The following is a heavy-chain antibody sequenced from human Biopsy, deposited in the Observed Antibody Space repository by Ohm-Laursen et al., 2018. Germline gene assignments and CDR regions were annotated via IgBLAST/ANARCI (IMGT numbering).Heavy chain of an antibody. V-gene: IGHV4-59*01. Sequence: SETLSLTCTVSGGSISSYYWMWIRQPPGKGREWIGYIHHAQSATYSPSLKSRVTISVDTSKNQFSLKMNSVTAADAAVYFWASGGRWPRSHLNWFDPWGQGTLVTVSS. J-gene: IGHJ5*02. CDR3: ASGGRWPRSHLNWFDP. CDR1: GGSISSYY. CDR2: IHHAQSA. D-gene: IGHD4-23*01.